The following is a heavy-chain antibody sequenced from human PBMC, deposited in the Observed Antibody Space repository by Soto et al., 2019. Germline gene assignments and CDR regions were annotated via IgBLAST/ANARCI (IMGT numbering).Heavy chain of an antibody. Sequence: SGPTLVNPTQTLTLTCTVSGFSLSTTDMIVTWLRQPPGKALEWLALIDWDDDKYYSTSLKTRLTISKDTSVNQVVLTMTNMGPVDTATYYCARILGGRTYSYGYFDSWGQGALVTVSS. V-gene: IGHV2-70*01. CDR3: ARILGGRTYSYGYFDS. CDR1: GFSLSTTDMI. D-gene: IGHD5-18*01. J-gene: IGHJ4*02. CDR2: IDWDDDK.